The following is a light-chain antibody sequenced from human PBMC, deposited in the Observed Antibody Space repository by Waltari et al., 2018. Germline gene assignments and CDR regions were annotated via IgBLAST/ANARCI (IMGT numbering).Light chain of an antibody. CDR3: RKYERLPGT. CDR1: QSVSRF. V-gene: IGKV3-20*01. Sequence: EIVLTQSTGTLSLSPGERGTLSCRARQSVSRFLAWYQQKPGQAPRLLIYGASTRATGMPDRFSGMGSGTDDSLTISRLEHEDFAVYYGRKYERLPGTFGHGTKVEIK. J-gene: IGKJ1*01. CDR2: GAS.